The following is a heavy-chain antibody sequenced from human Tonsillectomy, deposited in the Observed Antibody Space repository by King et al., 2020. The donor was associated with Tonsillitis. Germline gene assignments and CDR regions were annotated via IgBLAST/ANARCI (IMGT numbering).Heavy chain of an antibody. Sequence: VQLVESGGGLVQPGGSLRLSCAASGFTFSTYAMIWVRQAPGKGLEWVSGISRSDGTTHYAASVKGRFTISRDNSKNTLYLQMNSLRAEDTAVYYCAKPLLSSDINYYFDLWGRGTLVTVSS. CDR3: AKPLLSSDINYYFDL. CDR2: ISRSDGTT. V-gene: IGHV3-23*04. J-gene: IGHJ2*01. CDR1: GFTFSTYA. D-gene: IGHD5-12*01.